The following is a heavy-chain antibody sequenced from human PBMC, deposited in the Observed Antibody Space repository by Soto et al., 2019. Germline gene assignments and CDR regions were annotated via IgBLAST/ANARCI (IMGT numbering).Heavy chain of an antibody. CDR2: ISAYNGNT. D-gene: IGHD3-22*01. CDR1: GYTFTSYG. Sequence: ASVKVSCKASGYTFTSYGISWVRQAPGQGLEWMGWISAYNGNTNYAQRFQGRVTLTTDTSTDIVYMDLGSLKSDDTAVYYCARDQYFFDSSGYYDHWGQGTLVTVSS. CDR3: ARDQYFFDSSGYYDH. V-gene: IGHV1-18*01. J-gene: IGHJ5*02.